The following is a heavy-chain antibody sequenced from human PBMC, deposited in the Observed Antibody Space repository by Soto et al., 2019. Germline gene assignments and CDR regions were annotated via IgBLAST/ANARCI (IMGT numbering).Heavy chain of an antibody. V-gene: IGHV4-4*07. J-gene: IGHJ4*02. D-gene: IGHD3-22*01. Sequence: SETLSLTCTVSGGSISSYYWSWIRQPAGKGLEWIGRIYTSGSTNYNPSLKSRVTMSVDTSKNQFSLKLSSVTAADTAVYYCARERVSYYYDSSGYYFDYWGQGTLVTVSS. CDR2: IYTSGST. CDR1: GGSISSYY. CDR3: ARERVSYYYDSSGYYFDY.